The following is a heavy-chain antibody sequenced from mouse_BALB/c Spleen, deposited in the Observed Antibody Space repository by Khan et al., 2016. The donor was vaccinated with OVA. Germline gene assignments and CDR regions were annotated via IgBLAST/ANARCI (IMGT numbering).Heavy chain of an antibody. CDR2: ISSGGDYT. CDR1: GFTFSSYG. D-gene: IGHD4-1*01. CDR3: ASHLTGSFAY. V-gene: IGHV5-6*01. Sequence: EVELVESGGDLVKPGGSLKLSCAASGFTFSSYGMSWVRQTPDKRLEWVATISSGGDYTYYPDSVKGRFTISRDNAKNTRYLQMSSLKSEDTAMYYCASHLTGSFAYWGQGTLVTVSA. J-gene: IGHJ3*01.